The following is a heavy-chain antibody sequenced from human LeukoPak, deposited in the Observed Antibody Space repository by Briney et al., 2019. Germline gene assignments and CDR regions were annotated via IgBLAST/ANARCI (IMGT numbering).Heavy chain of an antibody. CDR2: IDPSDSYT. CDR1: GYSFTSYW. V-gene: IGHV5-10-1*01. J-gene: IGHJ4*02. Sequence: GESLKISCKGSGYSFTSYWISWVRQMPGKGLEWMGRIDPSDSYTNYSPSFQGHVTISADKSISTAYLQRSSLKASDTAMYYCARLRESDWNDDYFDYWGQGTLVTVSS. D-gene: IGHD1-1*01. CDR3: ARLRESDWNDDYFDY.